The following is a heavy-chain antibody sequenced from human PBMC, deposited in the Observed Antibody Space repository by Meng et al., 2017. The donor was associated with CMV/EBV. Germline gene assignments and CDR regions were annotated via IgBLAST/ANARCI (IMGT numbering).Heavy chain of an antibody. Sequence: ESLKISCAVYGGSFSGYYWSWIRQPPGKGLEWIGEINHSGSTNCNPSLKSRVTISVDTSKNQFSLKLSSVTAADTAVYYCARGESYYDFWSGSSNWFDPWGQGTLVTVSS. CDR2: INHSGST. J-gene: IGHJ5*02. CDR1: GGSFSGYY. V-gene: IGHV4-34*01. CDR3: ARGESYYDFWSGSSNWFDP. D-gene: IGHD3-3*01.